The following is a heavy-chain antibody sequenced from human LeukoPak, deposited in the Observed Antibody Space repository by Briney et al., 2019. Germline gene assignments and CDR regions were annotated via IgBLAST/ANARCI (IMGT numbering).Heavy chain of an antibody. J-gene: IGHJ4*02. D-gene: IGHD3/OR15-3a*01. CDR2: ISGSGGST. CDR1: GFTFSSYA. V-gene: IGHV3-23*01. CDR3: AKDGQVDWGYLNY. Sequence: GGSPRLSCAASGFTFSSYAMSWVRQAPGKGLEWVSAISGSGGSTYYADSVKGRFTISRDNSKNTLYLQMNSLRAEDTAVYYCAKDGQVDWGYLNYWGQGTLVTVSS.